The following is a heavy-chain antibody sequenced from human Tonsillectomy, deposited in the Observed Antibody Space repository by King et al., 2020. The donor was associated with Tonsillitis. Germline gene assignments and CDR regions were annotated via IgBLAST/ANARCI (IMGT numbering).Heavy chain of an antibody. Sequence: VQLVESGGGLVQPGGSLRLSCAASGFTFSSYAMSWVRQAPGKGLEWVSASSGSGGRTYFPDSVKGRFTISRDNSKNTLYLQMNSLRAEDTAVYYCAKDIWFGDGNGAFDIWGQGTMVTVSS. CDR2: SSGSGGRT. CDR3: AKDIWFGDGNGAFDI. J-gene: IGHJ3*02. V-gene: IGHV3-23*04. CDR1: GFTFSSYA. D-gene: IGHD3-10*01.